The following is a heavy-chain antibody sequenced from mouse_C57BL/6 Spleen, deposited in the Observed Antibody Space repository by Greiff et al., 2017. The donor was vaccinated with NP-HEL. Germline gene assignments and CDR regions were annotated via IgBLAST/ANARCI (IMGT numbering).Heavy chain of an antibody. Sequence: VQLQQPGAELVMPGASVKLSCKASGYTFTSYWMHWVKQRPGQGLEWIGEIDPSDSYTNYNQKFKGKSTLTVDKSSSTAYMQLSSLTSEDSAVYYCARKGLRHAMDYWGQGTSVTVSS. J-gene: IGHJ4*01. V-gene: IGHV1-69*01. CDR1: GYTFTSYW. CDR3: ARKGLRHAMDY. CDR2: IDPSDSYT. D-gene: IGHD2-4*01.